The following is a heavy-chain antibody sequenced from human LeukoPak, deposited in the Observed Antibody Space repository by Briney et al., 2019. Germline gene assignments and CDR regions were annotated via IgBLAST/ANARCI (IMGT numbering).Heavy chain of an antibody. J-gene: IGHJ4*02. Sequence: QTSETLSLTCAVYGGSFSGYYWSWIRQPPGKGLEWIGEINHSGSTNYNPSLKSRVTMSVDTSKNQFSLKLSPVTAADTAVYYCARVRVGGFDYWGQGTLVTVSS. CDR1: GGSFSGYY. D-gene: IGHD1-26*01. V-gene: IGHV4-34*01. CDR2: INHSGST. CDR3: ARVRVGGFDY.